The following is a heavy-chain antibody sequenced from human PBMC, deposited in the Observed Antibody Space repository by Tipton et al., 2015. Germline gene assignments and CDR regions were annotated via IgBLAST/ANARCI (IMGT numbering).Heavy chain of an antibody. J-gene: IGHJ5*02. CDR3: ARGRTLDP. D-gene: IGHD3-10*01. CDR2: ISGGGGGT. V-gene: IGHV3-23*01. Sequence: SLRLSCAASGFTFSSYAMSWVRQAPGKGLEWVSAISGGGGGTYYADSVKGRFTISRDNANSSLYLQMNSLRAEDTAVYHCARGRTLDPWGQGTLVTVSS. CDR1: GFTFSSYA.